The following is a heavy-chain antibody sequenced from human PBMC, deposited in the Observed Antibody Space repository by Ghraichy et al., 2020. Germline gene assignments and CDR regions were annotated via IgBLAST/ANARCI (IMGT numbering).Heavy chain of an antibody. CDR3: AAGRYSSSSNYPYYYGMDV. CDR2: IVVGSGNT. D-gene: IGHD6-6*01. CDR1: GFTFTSSA. Sequence: SVKVSCKASGFTFTSSAMQWVRQARGQRLEWIGWIVVGSGNTNYAQKFQERVTITRDMSTSTAYMELSSLRSEDTAVYYCAAGRYSSSSNYPYYYGMDVWGQGTTVTVSS. J-gene: IGHJ6*02. V-gene: IGHV1-58*02.